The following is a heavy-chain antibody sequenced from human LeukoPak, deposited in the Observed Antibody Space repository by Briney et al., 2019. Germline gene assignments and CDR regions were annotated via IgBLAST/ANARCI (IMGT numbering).Heavy chain of an antibody. CDR3: ARHAEAELPDGKFHY. V-gene: IGHV4-39*01. Sequence: SETLSLTCTVAGGPISSSSYYLNWFRQPPGKGLEWIGRIYYDGRMYYNPSLKSRVTIYVDTSKNHLSLGLTSVTAADTAVYFCARHAEAELPDGKFHYWGQGTLVTVSS. D-gene: IGHD1-1*01. CDR2: IYYDGRM. CDR1: GGPISSSSYY. J-gene: IGHJ4*02.